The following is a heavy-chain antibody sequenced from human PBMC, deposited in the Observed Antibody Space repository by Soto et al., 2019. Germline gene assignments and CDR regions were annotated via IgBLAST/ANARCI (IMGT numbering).Heavy chain of an antibody. CDR1: GFTFSSYA. J-gene: IGHJ6*02. Sequence: GGSLRLSCAAFGFTFSSYAMSCVRQAPGKGLEWVSAISGSGGSTYYADSVKGRFTISRDNSKNTLYLQMNSLRAEDTAVYYCEKILLRFGEGYGMDVWGQGTTVNVSS. D-gene: IGHD3-10*01. CDR2: ISGSGGST. CDR3: EKILLRFGEGYGMDV. V-gene: IGHV3-23*01.